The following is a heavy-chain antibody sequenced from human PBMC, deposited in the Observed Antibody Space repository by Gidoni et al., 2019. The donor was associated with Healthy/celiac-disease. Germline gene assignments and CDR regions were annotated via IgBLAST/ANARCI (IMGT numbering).Heavy chain of an antibody. V-gene: IGHV4-61*02. D-gene: IGHD4-17*01. CDR2: IYTSGST. J-gene: IGHJ5*02. CDR1: GGSLSSGSYY. Sequence: QVQLQESGPGLVKPSPTLSLTCTVSGGSLSSGSYYWIWIRQPAGKGLEWIGRIYTSGSTNYNPSLKSRVTISVDTSKNQFSLKLSSVTAADTAVYYCARGGYDYGGNGNWFDPWGQGTLVTVSS. CDR3: ARGGYDYGGNGNWFDP.